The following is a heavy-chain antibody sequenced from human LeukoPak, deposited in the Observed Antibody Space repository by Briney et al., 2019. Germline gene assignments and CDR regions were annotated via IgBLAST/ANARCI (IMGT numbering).Heavy chain of an antibody. Sequence: PSETLSLTCAVYGGSFSGYYWSWIRQPPGKGLEWIGEINHSGSTNYNPSLKSRVTISVDTSKNQFSLKLSSVTAADTAVYYCARRFVLWFGELPEHFDYWGQGTLVTVSS. CDR1: GGSFSGYY. CDR3: ARRFVLWFGELPEHFDY. V-gene: IGHV4-34*01. J-gene: IGHJ4*02. D-gene: IGHD3-10*01. CDR2: INHSGST.